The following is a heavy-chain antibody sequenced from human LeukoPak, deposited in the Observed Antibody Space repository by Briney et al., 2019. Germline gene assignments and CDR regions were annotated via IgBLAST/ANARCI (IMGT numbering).Heavy chain of an antibody. CDR2: ISGSGGST. Sequence: PGGSLRLSCAASGFTFSSYAMSWVRQAPGKGLEWVSAISGSGGSTYYADSVKGRFTISRDNSKNTLYLQMNSLRAEDTAVYYCAKKVHYDFWSGYYTYYYYYYYMDVWGKGTTVTVSS. CDR3: AKKVHYDFWSGYYTYYYYYYYMDV. D-gene: IGHD3-3*01. CDR1: GFTFSSYA. J-gene: IGHJ6*03. V-gene: IGHV3-23*01.